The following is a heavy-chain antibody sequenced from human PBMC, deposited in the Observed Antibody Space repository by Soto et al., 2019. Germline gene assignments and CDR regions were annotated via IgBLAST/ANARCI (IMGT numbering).Heavy chain of an antibody. Sequence: SETLSLTCTVSGGSISSYYWSWIRKPPGKGLEWIGYIYYSGSTNYNPSLKSRVTISVDTSKNQFSLKLSSVTAADTAVYYCARRLDVVDYYMDVWGKGTTVTVSS. V-gene: IGHV4-59*08. J-gene: IGHJ6*03. CDR1: GGSISSYY. D-gene: IGHD2-2*01. CDR3: ARRLDVVDYYMDV. CDR2: IYYSGST.